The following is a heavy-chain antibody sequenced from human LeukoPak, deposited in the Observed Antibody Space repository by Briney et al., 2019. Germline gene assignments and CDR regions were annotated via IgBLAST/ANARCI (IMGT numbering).Heavy chain of an antibody. CDR3: ARGSGGSIDS. V-gene: IGHV4-59*11. J-gene: IGHJ4*02. D-gene: IGHD3-16*01. CDR1: GGSISSHY. Sequence: SETLSLTCTVSGGSISSHYWSCIRQPPGKGLEWIGYIYYSGSTHYNPSLRSRVTISVDSSKNQISLKLSSVTAADTAVYYCARGSGGSIDSWGQGTLVTVSS. CDR2: IYYSGST.